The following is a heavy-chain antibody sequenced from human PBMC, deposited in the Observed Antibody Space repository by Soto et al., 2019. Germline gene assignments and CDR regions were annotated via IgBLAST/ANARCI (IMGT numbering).Heavy chain of an antibody. CDR2: ISSSGSTI. D-gene: IGHD3-3*01. Sequence: PGGSLRLSCAASGFTFSDYYMSWIRQAPGKGLEWVSYISSSGSTIYYADSVKGRFTTSRDNAKNSLYLQMNSLRAEDTAVYYCARDFYDFWSGKTEQGVIGYWGQGTLVTVSS. J-gene: IGHJ4*02. CDR3: ARDFYDFWSGKTEQGVIGY. V-gene: IGHV3-11*01. CDR1: GFTFSDYY.